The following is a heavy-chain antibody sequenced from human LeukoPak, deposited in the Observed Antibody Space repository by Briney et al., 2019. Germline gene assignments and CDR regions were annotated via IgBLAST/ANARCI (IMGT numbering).Heavy chain of an antibody. CDR3: ARSCRGIGGGSCYFDY. CDR2: INPNSGGT. Sequence: ASVKVSCKASGYTFTGYYMHWVRQAPGQGLEWMGWINPNSGGTNYAQKFQGRVTMTRDTSISTAYMELSRLRSDDTAVYYCARSCRGIGGGSCYFDYWGQGTLVTVSS. J-gene: IGHJ4*02. V-gene: IGHV1-2*02. CDR1: GYTFTGYY. D-gene: IGHD2-15*01.